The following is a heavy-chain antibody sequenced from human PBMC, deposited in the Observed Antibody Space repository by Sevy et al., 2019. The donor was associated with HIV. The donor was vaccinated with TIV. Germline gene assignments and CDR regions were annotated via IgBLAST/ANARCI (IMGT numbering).Heavy chain of an antibody. D-gene: IGHD1-1*01. V-gene: IGHV3-30-3*01. CDR3: ALERLSSAVAEYFHN. CDR2: LSFDGSNE. J-gene: IGHJ1*01. CDR1: GFTFNFFS. Sequence: GGSLRLACAASGFTFNFFSMHWVRRAPGKGLEWVATLSFDGSNEDYADSVKGRFTISRDNSKNSLFLQMNSLRADDSAVYYCALERLSSAVAEYFHNWGQGTLVTVSS.